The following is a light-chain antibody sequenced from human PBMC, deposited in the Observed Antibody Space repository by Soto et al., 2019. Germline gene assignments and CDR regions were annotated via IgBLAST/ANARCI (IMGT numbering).Light chain of an antibody. CDR2: DVS. CDR3: SSNTSSTPWV. J-gene: IGLJ1*01. Sequence: QSVLTQPASVSGSPGQSITISCTGTSSDVGGYNYVSWYQQHPGKAPKLMIYDVSNRPSGVSNRFSGSKSGNTASLTISGLQAEDEDDSSCSSNTSSTPWVFGPGTKLHVL. CDR1: SSDVGGYNY. V-gene: IGLV2-14*01.